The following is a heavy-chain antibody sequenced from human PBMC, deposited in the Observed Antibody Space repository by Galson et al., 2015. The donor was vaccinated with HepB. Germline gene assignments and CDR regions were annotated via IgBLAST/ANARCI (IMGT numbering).Heavy chain of an antibody. D-gene: IGHD6-13*01. CDR1: GGSISSYY. CDR3: ARDRREQLVPNNWFDP. Sequence: SETLSLTCTVSGGSISSYYWSWIRQPPGKGLEWIGYIYYSGSTNYNPSLKSRVTISVDTSKNQFSLKLSSVTAADTAVYYCARDRREQLVPNNWFDPWGQGTLVTVSS. J-gene: IGHJ5*02. V-gene: IGHV4-59*01. CDR2: IYYSGST.